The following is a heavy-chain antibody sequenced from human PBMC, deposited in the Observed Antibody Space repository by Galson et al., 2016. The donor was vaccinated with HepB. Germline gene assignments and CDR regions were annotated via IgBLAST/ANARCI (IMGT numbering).Heavy chain of an antibody. J-gene: IGHJ4*02. CDR1: GFTFTSYA. Sequence: SLRLSCAASGFTFTSYAMNWVRQTPGKGLEWVSSISNSGSDKYYADSVKGRFTISRDNSKNTLYLRMNRLRAEDTAVYYCAKERDNDFWSGYFACGGQGALVTVSS. CDR2: ISNSGSDK. D-gene: IGHD3-3*01. CDR3: AKERDNDFWSGYFAC. V-gene: IGHV3-23*01.